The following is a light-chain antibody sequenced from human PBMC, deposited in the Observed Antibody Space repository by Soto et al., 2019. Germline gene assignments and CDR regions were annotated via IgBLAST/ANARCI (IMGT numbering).Light chain of an antibody. CDR1: SRDVGGYNY. V-gene: IGLV2-14*01. J-gene: IGLJ1*01. Sequence: QSALSQPASVSGYPGQSITITCTGSSRDVGGYNYVSWFQYHPGRAPKLLIYEVNDRPSGISNRFSGSKSGNTASLTISGLLPEDEADYFCCSYTITSTLFVFGTGTKVTLL. CDR2: EVN. CDR3: CSYTITSTLFV.